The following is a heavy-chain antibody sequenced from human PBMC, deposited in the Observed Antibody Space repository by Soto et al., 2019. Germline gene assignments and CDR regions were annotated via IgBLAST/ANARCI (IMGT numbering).Heavy chain of an antibody. Sequence: PSETQSLTCTVSGGYISSYHWNWNRQIPGKGLEWIGNIYNSGNTNYNPSLKSRFTISVDTSKNQFSLKLSSVTAADTAVYYCARPPRRLLDPFDYWGQGTLVTVSS. J-gene: IGHJ4*02. CDR3: ARPPRRLLDPFDY. D-gene: IGHD3-3*01. CDR2: IYNSGNT. V-gene: IGHV4-59*08. CDR1: GGYISSYH.